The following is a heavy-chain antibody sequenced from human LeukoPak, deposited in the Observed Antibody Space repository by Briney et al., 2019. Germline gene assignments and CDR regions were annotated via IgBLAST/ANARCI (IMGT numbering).Heavy chain of an antibody. J-gene: IGHJ4*02. Sequence: PGGSLRLSCAASGFTVSSNYMSWVRQAPGKGLEWVSVIYSGGSTYYADSVKGRFTISRDNAKNSLYLQMNSLRAEDTAVYYCARDLYRDGYNYWGQGTLVTVSS. CDR3: ARDLYRDGYNY. V-gene: IGHV3-66*01. CDR2: IYSGGST. D-gene: IGHD5-24*01. CDR1: GFTVSSNY.